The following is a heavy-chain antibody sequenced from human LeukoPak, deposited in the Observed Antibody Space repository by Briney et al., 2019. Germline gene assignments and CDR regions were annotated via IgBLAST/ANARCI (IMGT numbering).Heavy chain of an antibody. CDR2: ISSSSSYI. CDR1: GFTFSSYS. D-gene: IGHD3-10*01. J-gene: IGHJ5*02. Sequence: GGSLRLSCAASGFTFSSYSMNWVRQAPGKGLEWVLSISSSSSYIYYADSVKGRFTISRDNAKNSVYLQMSSLRAEDTAVYHCAKYAHGSGTSFDPWGQGTLVTVSS. CDR3: AKYAHGSGTSFDP. V-gene: IGHV3-21*01.